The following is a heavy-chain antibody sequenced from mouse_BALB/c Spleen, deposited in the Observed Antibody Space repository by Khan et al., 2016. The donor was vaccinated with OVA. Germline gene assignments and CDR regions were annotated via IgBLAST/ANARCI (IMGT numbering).Heavy chain of an antibody. J-gene: IGHJ2*01. CDR1: GYTFTDYV. V-gene: IGHV9-3-1*01. D-gene: IGHD1-1*02. Sequence: QVQLVQSGPELKKPGETVKISCKASGYTFTDYVMNWVKQSPGKGLKWMGWINTYTGEPTYADDFKGRFAFSLETSASTAYLQINSLKNEDTATSFCTWFHGWYWFQGTTLAVSS. CDR2: INTYTGEP. CDR3: TWFHGWY.